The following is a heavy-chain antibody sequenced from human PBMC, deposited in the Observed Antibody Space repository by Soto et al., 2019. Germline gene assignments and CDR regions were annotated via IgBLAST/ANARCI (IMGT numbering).Heavy chain of an antibody. D-gene: IGHD3-3*01. CDR1: GFTFSSHG. CDR3: VKTGRFLEWFDY. Sequence: QVQLVESGGGVVQPGRSLRLSCAASGFTFSSHGMHWVRQAPGKGLEWVAVISYDGSNKYYADSVKGRCTISRDNSKDTLYLQMNSLRAEDKAVYYCVKTGRFLEWFDYWGQGTLVSVSS. V-gene: IGHV3-30*18. J-gene: IGHJ4*02. CDR2: ISYDGSNK.